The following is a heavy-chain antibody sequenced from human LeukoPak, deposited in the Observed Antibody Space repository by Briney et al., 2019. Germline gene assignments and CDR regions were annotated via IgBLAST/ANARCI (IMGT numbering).Heavy chain of an antibody. D-gene: IGHD3-16*02. Sequence: SETLSLTCAVYGGSFSGYYWSWIRQPPGKGLEWIGEINHSGSTNYNPSLKSRVTISVDTSKNQFSLKLSSVTAADTAVYYCARGYRPPHVGKKNDAFDIWGQGTMVTVSS. CDR3: ARGYRPPHVGKKNDAFDI. CDR2: INHSGST. J-gene: IGHJ3*02. V-gene: IGHV4-34*01. CDR1: GGSFSGYY.